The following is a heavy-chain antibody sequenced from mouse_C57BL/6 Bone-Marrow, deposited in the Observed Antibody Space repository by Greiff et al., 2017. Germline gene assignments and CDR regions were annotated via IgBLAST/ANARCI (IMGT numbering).Heavy chain of an antibody. CDR1: GFAFSSYG. Sequence: EVKLMESGGDLVKPGGSLKLSCAASGFAFSSYGMSWVRQTPDKRLEWVATISSGGSYTYYPDSVKGRVTISRDNAKNTLYLQMSSLKSEDTARYYCARLGQDYWGQGTTLTVSS. J-gene: IGHJ2*01. V-gene: IGHV5-6*01. CDR2: ISSGGSYT. D-gene: IGHD3-3*01. CDR3: ARLGQDY.